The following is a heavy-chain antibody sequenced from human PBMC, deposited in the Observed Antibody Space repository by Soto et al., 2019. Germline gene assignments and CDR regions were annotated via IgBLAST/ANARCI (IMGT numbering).Heavy chain of an antibody. Sequence: ASVKVSCKASGYAFASYDINWVRQATGQGLEWMGWMNPNSGNTGYAQKLQGRVTMTRNTSISTAYMELSSLRSEDTAVYYCARTSLPAATPYNWFDPWGQGTLVTVSS. CDR1: GYAFASYD. CDR3: ARTSLPAATPYNWFDP. CDR2: MNPNSGNT. D-gene: IGHD2-2*01. V-gene: IGHV1-8*01. J-gene: IGHJ5*02.